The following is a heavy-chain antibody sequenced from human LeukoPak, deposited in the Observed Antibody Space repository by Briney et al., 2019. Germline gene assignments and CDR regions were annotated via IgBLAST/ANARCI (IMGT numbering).Heavy chain of an antibody. J-gene: IGHJ4*02. Sequence: PGGSLRLSCAASGFTFSSYGMHWVRQAPGKGLEWVAVISYDGCNKYYADSVKGRFTISRDNSKNTLYLQMNSLRAEDTAVYYCAKDPDIVVVPANPTGFDYWGQGTLVTVSS. V-gene: IGHV3-30*18. D-gene: IGHD2-2*01. CDR2: ISYDGCNK. CDR3: AKDPDIVVVPANPTGFDY. CDR1: GFTFSSYG.